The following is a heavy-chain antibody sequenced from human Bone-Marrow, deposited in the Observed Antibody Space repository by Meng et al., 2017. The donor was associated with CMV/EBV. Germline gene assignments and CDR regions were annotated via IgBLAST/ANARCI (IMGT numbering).Heavy chain of an antibody. CDR1: GFTFSSYS. CDR3: ARGHYGGAYYFDY. CDR2: ISSSSSYI. V-gene: IGHV3-21*01. Sequence: GGPLRLSCAASGFTFSSYSMNWVRQAPGKGLEWVSSISSSSSYIYYADSVKGRFTISRDNAKNSLYLQMNSLRAEDTAVYYCARGHYGGAYYFDYWGQGTLVTVSS. D-gene: IGHD4-23*01. J-gene: IGHJ4*02.